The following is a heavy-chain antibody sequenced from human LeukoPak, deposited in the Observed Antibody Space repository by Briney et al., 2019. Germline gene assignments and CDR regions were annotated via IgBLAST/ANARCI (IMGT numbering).Heavy chain of an antibody. D-gene: IGHD4-17*01. CDR3: ARSPTVTTRCDF. V-gene: IGHV1-18*01. CDR1: GYTFTNYG. CDR2: INAYNGDT. Sequence: GSVKVSCKTSGYTFTNYGISWVRQAPGQGLEWMGWINAYNGDTNYVQNLQGRVTMTTDTSTSTAYMELRSLRSDGTALYYCARSPTVTTRCDFWGQGTLVTVSS. J-gene: IGHJ5*01.